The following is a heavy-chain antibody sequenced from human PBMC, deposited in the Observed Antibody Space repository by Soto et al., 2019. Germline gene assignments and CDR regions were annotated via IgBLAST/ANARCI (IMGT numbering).Heavy chain of an antibody. J-gene: IGHJ4*02. D-gene: IGHD1-26*01. V-gene: IGHV1-18*01. CDR3: ASTAGARKVWAYFDY. CDR1: GYTFTSYG. CDR2: ISAYNGNT. Sequence: ASVKVSCKASGYTFTSYGVSWVRQAPGQGLEWMGWISAYNGNTNYAQKLQGRVTMTTDTSTSTAYMELRSLRSDDTAVYYCASTAGARKVWAYFDYWGQGTLVTVSS.